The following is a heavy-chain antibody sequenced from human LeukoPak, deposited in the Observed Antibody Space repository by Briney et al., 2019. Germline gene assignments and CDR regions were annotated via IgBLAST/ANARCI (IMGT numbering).Heavy chain of an antibody. CDR3: ARQSITGTTESCWFDP. CDR1: GGTFSSYT. J-gene: IGHJ5*02. V-gene: IGHV1-69*02. D-gene: IGHD1-7*01. Sequence: SVKVSCKASGGTFSSYTISWVRQAPGQGLEWIGRIIPILGIANYAQKFQGRVTITADKSTSTAYMELSSMRSEDTAVYYCARQSITGTTESCWFDPWGQGTLVTVSS. CDR2: IIPILGIA.